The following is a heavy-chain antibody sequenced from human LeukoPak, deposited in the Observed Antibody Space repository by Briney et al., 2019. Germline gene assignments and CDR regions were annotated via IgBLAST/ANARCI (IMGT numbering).Heavy chain of an antibody. J-gene: IGHJ4*02. V-gene: IGHV4-34*01. CDR2: INHSGST. Sequence: SETLSLTCAVYGGSFSGYYWSWIRQPPGKGLEWIGEINHSGSTNYNPSLKSRVTISVDTSKNQFSLKLSSVTAADTAVYYCARSRLHSSGFGYWGQGTLVTVSS. CDR1: GGSFSGYY. CDR3: ARSRLHSSGFGY. D-gene: IGHD6-25*01.